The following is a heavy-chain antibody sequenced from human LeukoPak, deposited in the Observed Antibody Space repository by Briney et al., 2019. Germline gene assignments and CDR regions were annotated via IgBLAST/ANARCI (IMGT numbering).Heavy chain of an antibody. J-gene: IGHJ6*02. Sequence: SETLSLTCTVSSGSISSYYWSWIRQPAGKGLEWIGRIYTSGTTNYNPSLKSRVTMSVDTSKTQFSLKLSSVPAAEKAVYYCARDHPIYCSSTSCYGGHYYYGMDVWGQGSTVSVSS. CDR1: SGSISSYY. CDR2: IYTSGTT. CDR3: ARDHPIYCSSTSCYGGHYYYGMDV. V-gene: IGHV4-4*07. D-gene: IGHD2-2*01.